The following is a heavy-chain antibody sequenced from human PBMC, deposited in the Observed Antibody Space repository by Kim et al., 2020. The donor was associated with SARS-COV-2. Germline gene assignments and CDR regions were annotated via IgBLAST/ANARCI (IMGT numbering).Heavy chain of an antibody. CDR1: GGSFSGYY. D-gene: IGHD2-2*01. CDR2: INHSGST. V-gene: IGHV4-34*01. CDR3: ARLHCSSTSCPSLDY. J-gene: IGHJ4*02. Sequence: SETLSLTCAVYGGSFSGYYWSWIRQPPGKGLEWIGEINHSGSTNYNPSLKSRVTISVDTSKNQFSLKLSSVTAADTAVYYCARLHCSSTSCPSLDYWGQGTLVTVSS.